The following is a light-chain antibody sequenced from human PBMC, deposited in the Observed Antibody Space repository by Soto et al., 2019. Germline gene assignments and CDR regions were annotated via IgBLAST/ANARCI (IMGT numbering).Light chain of an antibody. CDR2: KSS. J-gene: IGKJ1*01. CDR1: QDVDKW. CDR3: QQYSSYWT. Sequence: ILMTQSPSSLSASVGDTVTITCRASQDVDKWLAWYQQKPGKAPKRLIWKSSTLIGGVPSRFSAVGSGTQYSLTISGLQPEDVATYYCQQYSSYWTLGQGTMVEIK. V-gene: IGKV1-5*03.